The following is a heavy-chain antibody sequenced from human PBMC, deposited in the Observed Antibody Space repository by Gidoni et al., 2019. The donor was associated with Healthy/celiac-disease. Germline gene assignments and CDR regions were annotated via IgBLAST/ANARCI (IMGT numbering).Heavy chain of an antibody. CDR3: ARQSDYGGNSDDY. Sequence: EVQLVQSGAEVKKPGESLTISCTGSGHSFTSYWIGWVRPMPGKGLVWMGIIYPGDSDTRYSPSFQGQVTISADKSISTAYLQWSSLKASDTAMYYCARQSDYGGNSDDYWGQGTLVTVSS. CDR1: GHSFTSYW. CDR2: IYPGDSDT. D-gene: IGHD4-17*01. V-gene: IGHV5-51*01. J-gene: IGHJ4*02.